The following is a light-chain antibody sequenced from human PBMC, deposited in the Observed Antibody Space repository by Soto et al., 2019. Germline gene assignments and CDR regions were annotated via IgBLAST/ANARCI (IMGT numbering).Light chain of an antibody. CDR2: DVT. CDR3: CSFAGSYTSYV. CDR1: SSDVGGSHY. Sequence: QSALTQPRSVSGSPGQSVTISCTGSSSDVGGSHYVSWYQQHPGKAPKFMIYDVTKRPSGVPDRFSGSKSGNTASLTISGLQAEDEADYYCCSFAGSYTSYVFGTGTKLTVL. J-gene: IGLJ1*01. V-gene: IGLV2-11*01.